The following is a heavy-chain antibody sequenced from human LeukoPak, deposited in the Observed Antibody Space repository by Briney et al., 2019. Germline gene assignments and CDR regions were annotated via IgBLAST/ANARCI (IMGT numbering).Heavy chain of an antibody. V-gene: IGHV4-59*01. CDR1: SGSISSYY. J-gene: IGHJ5*02. D-gene: IGHD3-16*01. CDR2: IYYSGST. Sequence: SETLSLTCTVSSGSISSYYWSWIRQPPGKGLEWIGYIYYSGSTNYNPSLKSRVTISVDTSKNQFSLKLSSVTAADTAVYYCASSIYDYVPFDPWGQGTLVTVSS. CDR3: ASSIYDYVPFDP.